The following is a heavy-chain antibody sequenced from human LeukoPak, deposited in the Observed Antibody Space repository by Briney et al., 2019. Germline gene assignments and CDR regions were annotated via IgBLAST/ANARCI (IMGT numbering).Heavy chain of an antibody. Sequence: SVKVSCKASGGTFSSYAISWVRQAPGQGLEWMGGIIPIFGTANYAQKFQGRVTITADKSTSTAYMELSSLRSDDTAVYYCARVEYYYDSSGYSPLDYWGQGTLVTVSS. D-gene: IGHD3-22*01. CDR3: ARVEYYYDSSGYSPLDY. CDR2: IIPIFGTA. J-gene: IGHJ4*02. CDR1: GGTFSSYA. V-gene: IGHV1-69*06.